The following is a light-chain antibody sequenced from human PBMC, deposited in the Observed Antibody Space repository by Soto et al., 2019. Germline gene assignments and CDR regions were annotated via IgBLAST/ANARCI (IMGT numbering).Light chain of an antibody. CDR1: NSNIGTNT. CDR2: TNN. Sequence: SVLNQPPSASATPGQRVSISCSGSNSNIGTNTVNWYQQLPGTAPRLLIYTNNQRPSGVPQRFSGSKTGTSASLAIGGLQSEDGADYYCAAWDDSLGAYVFGTGTKVTVL. V-gene: IGLV1-44*01. J-gene: IGLJ1*01. CDR3: AAWDDSLGAYV.